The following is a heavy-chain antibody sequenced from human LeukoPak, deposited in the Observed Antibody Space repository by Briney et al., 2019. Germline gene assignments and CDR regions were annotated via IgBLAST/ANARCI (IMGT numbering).Heavy chain of an antibody. Sequence: GASVKVSCKASGYTFTSYGISWVRQAPGQGLEWMGWISAYNGNTNYAQKLQGRVTMTTDTSTSTAYMELRSLRSDDTAVYYCARAEVLRYFDWLAPPDYWGQGTLVTVSS. V-gene: IGHV1-18*01. D-gene: IGHD3-9*01. CDR1: GYTFTSYG. CDR2: ISAYNGNT. J-gene: IGHJ4*02. CDR3: ARAEVLRYFDWLAPPDY.